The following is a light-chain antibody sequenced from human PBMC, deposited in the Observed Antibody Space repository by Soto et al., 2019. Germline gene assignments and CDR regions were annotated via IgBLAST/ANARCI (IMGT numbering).Light chain of an antibody. V-gene: IGLV2-8*01. Sequence: QSALTQPPSASGSPGQSVTISCTGTSSDVGGYNYVSWYQQHPGKAPKLMIYEVSNRPSGVPDRFSGSKSGNTASLTVSGRQAEEEADDYCSSYAGSNNFVFGAGTKLTVL. J-gene: IGLJ1*01. CDR1: SSDVGGYNY. CDR2: EVS. CDR3: SSYAGSNNFV.